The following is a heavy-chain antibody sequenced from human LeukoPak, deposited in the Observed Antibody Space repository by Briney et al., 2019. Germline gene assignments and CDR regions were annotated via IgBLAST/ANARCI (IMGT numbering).Heavy chain of an antibody. CDR2: IYYSGST. CDR1: GGSISSYY. J-gene: IGHJ6*03. V-gene: IGHV4-59*08. Sequence: SETLSLTCTVSGGSISSYYWSWIRQPPGKGLEWIGSIYYSGSTNYNPSLKSRVTISVDTSKNQFSLKLSSVTAADTAVYYCARVARNRYYYYYYMDVWGKGTTVTVSS. CDR3: ARVARNRYYYYYYMDV.